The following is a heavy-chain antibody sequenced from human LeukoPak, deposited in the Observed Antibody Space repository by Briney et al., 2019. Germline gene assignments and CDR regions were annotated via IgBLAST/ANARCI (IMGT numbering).Heavy chain of an antibody. J-gene: IGHJ4*02. CDR1: GFTFSSYA. Sequence: PGGSLRLSCAASGFTFSSYAMTWVRQAPGKGPGWIPAISGSGDDTYYAESVKGRFTISRDNSKITVYLQMNSLRAEDTAVYYCAKGSGRGYSYGLEYWGQGTLVTVSS. V-gene: IGHV3-23*01. CDR2: ISGSGDDT. D-gene: IGHD5-18*01. CDR3: AKGSGRGYSYGLEY.